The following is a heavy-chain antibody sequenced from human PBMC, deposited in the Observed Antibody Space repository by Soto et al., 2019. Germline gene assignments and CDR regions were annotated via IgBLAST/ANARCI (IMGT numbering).Heavy chain of an antibody. Sequence: QVQLVESGGGVVQPGRSLRLSCAASGFIFSSYAMHWVRQAPGKGLEWVAVISYDGSNKYYADSVKGRFTISRDNSKNTLYLQMNSLRAEDTAVYYCARDLFPYSSGWTMDVWGQGTTVTVSS. V-gene: IGHV3-30-3*01. CDR1: GFIFSSYA. CDR3: ARDLFPYSSGWTMDV. D-gene: IGHD6-19*01. J-gene: IGHJ6*02. CDR2: ISYDGSNK.